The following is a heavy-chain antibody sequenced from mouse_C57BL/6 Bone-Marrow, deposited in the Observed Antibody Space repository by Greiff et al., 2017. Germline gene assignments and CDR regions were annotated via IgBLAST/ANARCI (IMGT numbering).Heavy chain of an antibody. CDR1: GYTFTSYG. CDR3: ARAEIYYYAY. CDR2: IYPRSGHT. Sequence: VQLQQSGAELARPGASVKLSCKASGYTFTSYGISWVKQRTGQGLEWIGEIYPRSGHTYYNEKFKGKATLTADKSSSTADMELRSLTSDDSAVYFCARAEIYYYAYWGQGTTLTVSS. J-gene: IGHJ2*01. V-gene: IGHV1-81*01. D-gene: IGHD1-1*01.